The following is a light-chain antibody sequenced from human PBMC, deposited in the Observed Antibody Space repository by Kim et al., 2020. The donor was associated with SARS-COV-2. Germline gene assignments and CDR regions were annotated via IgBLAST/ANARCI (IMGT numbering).Light chain of an antibody. V-gene: IGKV3-20*01. Sequence: WSPGERATLSHRASQSVSSSYLAWYQQNPGQAPRLLIYGASSRATGIPDRFSGSGSGTDFTLTISRLEPEDFAVYYCQQYGSSRTFGQGTKVDIK. CDR3: QQYGSSRT. CDR2: GAS. CDR1: QSVSSSY. J-gene: IGKJ1*01.